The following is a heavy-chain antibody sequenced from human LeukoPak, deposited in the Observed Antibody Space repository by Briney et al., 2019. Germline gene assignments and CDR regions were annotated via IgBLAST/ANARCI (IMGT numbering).Heavy chain of an antibody. D-gene: IGHD6-19*01. J-gene: IGHJ4*02. V-gene: IGHV4-59*01. CDR1: GGSISSYY. CDR3: ARSSVAGPGGFDY. CDR2: IYYSGST. Sequence: SETLSLTCTVSGGSISSYYWSWIRQPPGKGLEWIGYIYYSGSTNYNPSLKSRVTISVDTSKNQFSLKLSSVTAADTAVYYCARSSVAGPGGFDYWDQGTLVTVSS.